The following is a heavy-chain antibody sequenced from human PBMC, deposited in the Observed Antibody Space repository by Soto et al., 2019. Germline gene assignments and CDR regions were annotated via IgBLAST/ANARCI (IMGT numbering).Heavy chain of an antibody. J-gene: IGHJ4*02. CDR3: GSWPSTTWLDN. D-gene: IGHD2-2*01. CDR2: IYSGGNT. V-gene: IGHV4-39*01. CDR1: GGSITSHHYY. Sequence: QLQVQESGPGQVKPSQTLSLTCTVSGGSITSHHYYWGWIRQPPGQGLQWIGSIYSGGNTYYNPSHRSRLPIFVDTAKHLISLNLKSVTAADSAIYYCGSWPSTTWLDNWGLGTQVSVSS.